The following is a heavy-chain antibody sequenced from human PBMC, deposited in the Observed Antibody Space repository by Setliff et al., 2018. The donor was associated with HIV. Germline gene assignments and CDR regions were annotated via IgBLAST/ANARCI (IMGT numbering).Heavy chain of an antibody. V-gene: IGHV5-51*01. CDR2: IYPGDSDT. CDR1: GYVFTSYW. D-gene: IGHD4-17*01. Sequence: GESLKISCKSSGYVFTSYWIDWVRQMPGKGLEWMGIIYPGDSDTRYSPSFQGQVTISADKSICTAYLQWSSLKASDTAMYYCARHWDPLYGDYVGYWGQGTLVTVSS. CDR3: ARHWDPLYGDYVGY. J-gene: IGHJ4*02.